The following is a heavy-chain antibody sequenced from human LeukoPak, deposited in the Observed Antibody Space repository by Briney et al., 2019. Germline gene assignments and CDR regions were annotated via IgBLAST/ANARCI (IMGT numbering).Heavy chain of an antibody. CDR1: GYTFTSYG. J-gene: IGHJ5*02. Sequence: GASVKVSCKASGYTFTSYGISWVRQAPGQGLEWMGWISAYNGNTNYAQKLQGRVTMTTDTSTSTAYMELRSLRSDDTAVYYCARTVFAYGSGSDWFDPWGQGTLVTVSS. V-gene: IGHV1-18*01. CDR2: ISAYNGNT. D-gene: IGHD3-10*01. CDR3: ARTVFAYGSGSDWFDP.